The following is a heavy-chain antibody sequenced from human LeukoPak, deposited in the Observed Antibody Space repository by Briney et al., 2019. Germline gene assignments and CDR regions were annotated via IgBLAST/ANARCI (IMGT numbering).Heavy chain of an antibody. Sequence: KPGGSLRLSCAPSGFTFSSYSMNWVRQAPGKGLEWVSSINSDSSLMFYAESVKGRFTISRDNARNSLYLQMNSLRAEDTAVYYCIRDLFDDYSLDYWGRGALVTVSS. D-gene: IGHD3-16*01. CDR2: INSDSSLM. J-gene: IGHJ4*02. CDR3: IRDLFDDYSLDY. V-gene: IGHV3-21*01. CDR1: GFTFSSYS.